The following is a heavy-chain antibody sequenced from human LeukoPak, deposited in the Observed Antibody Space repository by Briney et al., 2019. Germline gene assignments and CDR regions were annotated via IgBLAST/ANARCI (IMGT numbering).Heavy chain of an antibody. J-gene: IGHJ4*02. D-gene: IGHD5-18*01. CDR1: GFTFDDYA. CDR3: AKAPGGVKLWLAD. CDR2: ISWNSGSI. V-gene: IGHV3-9*01. Sequence: GGSLRLSCAASGFTFDDYAMHWVRQAPGKGLEWVSGISWNSGSIGYADSVKGRFTISRDNAKNSLYLQMNSLRAEDTALYYCAKAPGGVKLWLADWGQGTLVTVSS.